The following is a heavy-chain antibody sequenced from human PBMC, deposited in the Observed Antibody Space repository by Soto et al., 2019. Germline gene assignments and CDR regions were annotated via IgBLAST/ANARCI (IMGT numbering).Heavy chain of an antibody. CDR1: GDSVSSNNVA. CDR2: TFFRSKWYN. J-gene: IGHJ4*02. Sequence: PAQTLSLTCGISGDSVSSNNVAWSGISHSRSRFLEWLGRTFFRSKWYNEYAASVKSRIAINPDTSQNQFSLQLNSVTPDDTAVYYCAKAGLYCSGGTCFSLDYWGQGILVTVSS. CDR3: AKAGLYCSGGTCFSLDY. D-gene: IGHD2-15*01. V-gene: IGHV6-1*01.